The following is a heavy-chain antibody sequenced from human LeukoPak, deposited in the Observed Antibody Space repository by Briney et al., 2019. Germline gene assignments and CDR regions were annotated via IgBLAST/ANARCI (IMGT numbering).Heavy chain of an antibody. V-gene: IGHV3-23*01. CDR1: GFTFSSYA. D-gene: IGHD2-21*01. J-gene: IGHJ4*02. CDR3: TKDLAFCGGDCYSGADN. CDR2: ISGRGDIT. Sequence: PGGSLRLSCAVSGFTFSSYAMNWVRQAPGKGLEWVSAISGRGDITYYTDSVKGRFTISRDTSRSTLYLQMSSLRAEDTAVYYCTKDLAFCGGDCYSGADNWGQGALVTVSS.